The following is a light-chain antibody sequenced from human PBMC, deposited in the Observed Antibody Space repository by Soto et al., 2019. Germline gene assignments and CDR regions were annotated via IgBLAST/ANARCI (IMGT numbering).Light chain of an antibody. V-gene: IGKV1-9*01. CDR2: AAS. J-gene: IGKJ3*01. CDR1: QGINSY. Sequence: DIQLTQSPSFLSASVGDRVTITCRASQGINSYLAWYQQRPGKAPNLLIYAASTLQSGVPPRFGGSGSGTEFTLTISSLQPEDFATYYCQQLNSYPFSFVPGTKVDIK. CDR3: QQLNSYPFS.